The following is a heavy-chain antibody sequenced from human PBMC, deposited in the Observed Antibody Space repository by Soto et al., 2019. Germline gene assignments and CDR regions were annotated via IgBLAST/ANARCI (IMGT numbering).Heavy chain of an antibody. V-gene: IGHV3-21*01. D-gene: IGHD6-6*01. CDR1: GFTFSSYS. Sequence: LRLSCAASGFTFSSYSMNWVRQAPGKGLEWVSSISSSSSYIYYADSVKGRFTISRDNAKNSLYLQMNSLRAEDTAVYYCARDSAWGIAARLPIGYYYYGMDVWGQGTTVTVSS. CDR2: ISSSSSYI. CDR3: ARDSAWGIAARLPIGYYYYGMDV. J-gene: IGHJ6*02.